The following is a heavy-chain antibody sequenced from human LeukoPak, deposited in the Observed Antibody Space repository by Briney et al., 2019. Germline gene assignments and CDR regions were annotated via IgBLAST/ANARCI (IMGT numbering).Heavy chain of an antibody. D-gene: IGHD6-19*01. CDR1: GGSISSGGYY. J-gene: IGHJ4*02. V-gene: IGHV4-31*03. CDR3: ARVGAQWLPRDFYYFDY. CDR2: IYYSGST. Sequence: SETLSLTCTVSGGSISSGGYYWSWIRRHPGKGLEWIGYIYYSGSTYYNPSLKSRVTISVDTSKNQFSLKLSSVTAADTAVYYCARVGAQWLPRDFYYFDYWGQGTLVTVSS.